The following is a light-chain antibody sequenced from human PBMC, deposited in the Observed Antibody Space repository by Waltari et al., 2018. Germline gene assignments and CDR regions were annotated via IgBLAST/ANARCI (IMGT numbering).Light chain of an antibody. CDR1: QSIGSSY. Sequence: EIVLTQSPGTLSLSPGERATLSCRASQSIGSSYLAWYQQTPGQAPRLLIYGASIRAACIPDRFSGSGSGTDFTLTISRLEPEDFAVYYCQQYGGSPRTFGQGTKLEIK. CDR3: QQYGGSPRT. CDR2: GAS. J-gene: IGKJ2*01. V-gene: IGKV3-20*01.